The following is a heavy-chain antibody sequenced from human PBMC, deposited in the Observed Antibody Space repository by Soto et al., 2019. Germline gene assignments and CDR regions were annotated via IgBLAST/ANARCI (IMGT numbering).Heavy chain of an antibody. CDR2: TKSKTDGGTT. D-gene: IGHD2-2*01. Sequence: GSLRLSCAASGFTFSNSWVNWVRQAPGKGLEWVGRTKSKTDGGTTDYAAPVKGRFTISRDDSKNTLYLQMNSLKTEDTAVYYCAIVVVPGGLYYYYGMDVWGQGTTVTVSS. V-gene: IGHV3-15*07. CDR3: AIVVVPGGLYYYYGMDV. J-gene: IGHJ6*02. CDR1: GFTFSNSW.